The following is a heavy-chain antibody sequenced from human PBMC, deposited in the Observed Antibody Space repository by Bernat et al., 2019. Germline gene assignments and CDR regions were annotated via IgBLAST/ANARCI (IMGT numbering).Heavy chain of an antibody. J-gene: IGHJ4*02. CDR1: GFTFGDYA. Sequence: EVQLVESGGGLVQPGRSLRLSCTPSGFTFGDYAVSGVRQAPGKGLEWVGGIGSKDDGGTPEYAASVRGRFTISRDDSKSIAYLQMNSLKTEDTAVYYCTRDRGCHPPFDSWGQGTLVTVSS. D-gene: IGHD3-10*01. CDR2: IGSKDDGGTP. CDR3: TRDRGCHPPFDS. V-gene: IGHV3-49*04.